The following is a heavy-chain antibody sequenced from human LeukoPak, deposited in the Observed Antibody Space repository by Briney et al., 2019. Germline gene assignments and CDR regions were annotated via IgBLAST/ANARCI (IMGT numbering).Heavy chain of an antibody. CDR1: GGSISSSSYY. CDR3: ASYLDSGSAAGAFGI. D-gene: IGHD1-26*01. CDR2: IYYSGST. J-gene: IGHJ3*02. V-gene: IGHV4-39*01. Sequence: SETLSLTCTASGGSISSSSYYWGWIRQPPGKGLEWVGSIYYSGSTYYNPSLKSRVTISVDPSKNQFSLKLSSVTAADTAVYYCASYLDSGSAAGAFGIWGQGTMVTVSS.